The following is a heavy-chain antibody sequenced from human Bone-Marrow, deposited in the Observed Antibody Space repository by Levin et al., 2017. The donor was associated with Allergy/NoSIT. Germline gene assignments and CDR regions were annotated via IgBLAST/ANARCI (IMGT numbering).Heavy chain of an antibody. D-gene: IGHD2-2*01. V-gene: IGHV3-23*01. CDR2: IRPSGDTT. CDR1: GFTFSSYA. Sequence: SGGSLRLSCAASGFTFSSYAMSWVRQAPGKGLEWVSAIRPSGDTTYYTDSVKGRFTISRDNSKNTLYLQMSSLRDEDTALYYCAKDTSSYNWYFDFWGRGTPVTVSS. J-gene: IGHJ2*01. CDR3: AKDTSSYNWYFDF.